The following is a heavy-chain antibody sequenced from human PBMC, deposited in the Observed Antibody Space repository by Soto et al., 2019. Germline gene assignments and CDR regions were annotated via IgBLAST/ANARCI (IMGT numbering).Heavy chain of an antibody. Sequence: SETLSLTCTVSGGSINLYYWSWIRQSPGKGLEWIGYVYYNGSTTYNPSLKSRVTISLDTSKNQFSLRLSSVTAADTAVYYCARDGGDIWNNNYYYSGMDVWGQGTTVTVSS. CDR1: GGSINLYY. CDR2: VYYNGST. J-gene: IGHJ6*02. V-gene: IGHV4-59*01. D-gene: IGHD5-12*01. CDR3: ARDGGDIWNNNYYYSGMDV.